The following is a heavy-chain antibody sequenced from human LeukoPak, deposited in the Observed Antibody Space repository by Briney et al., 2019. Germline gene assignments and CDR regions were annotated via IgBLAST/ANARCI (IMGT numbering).Heavy chain of an antibody. Sequence: ASVKVSCKASGYTFTSYGISWVRQAPGKGLEWVSAISGSGGSTYYADSVKGRFTISRDNSKNTLYLQMNSLRAEDTAVYYCAKSAIRLPALDYWGQGTLVTVSS. D-gene: IGHD5-18*01. CDR2: ISGSGGST. V-gene: IGHV3-23*01. CDR1: GYTFTSYG. J-gene: IGHJ4*02. CDR3: AKSAIRLPALDY.